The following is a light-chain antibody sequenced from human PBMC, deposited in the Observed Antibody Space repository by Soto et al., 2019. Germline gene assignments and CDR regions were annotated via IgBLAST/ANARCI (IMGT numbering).Light chain of an antibody. Sequence: QSALTQPASVSGSPGQSITISCTGTSSDFGDYNYVSWYQQHPGKAPKIMIFDVSNRPSGVSNRFSGSKSGSTASLTISGLHAEEAADYYCSSYNSSSTVFGTGTKVTVL. V-gene: IGLV2-14*01. CDR3: SSYNSSSTV. J-gene: IGLJ1*01. CDR1: SSDFGDYNY. CDR2: DVS.